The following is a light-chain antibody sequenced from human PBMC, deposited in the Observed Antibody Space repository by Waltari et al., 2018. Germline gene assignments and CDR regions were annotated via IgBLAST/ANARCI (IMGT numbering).Light chain of an antibody. CDR3: QQYNDWPYT. V-gene: IGKV1-33*01. CDR1: QDISNY. J-gene: IGKJ2*01. Sequence: DIQMTQSPSSLSASVGDRVTITCQASQDISNYLNWYQQKPGKAPKLLIYDASNLETGVPSRFSGSGSGTDFTFTISSLQSEDFAVYYCQQYNDWPYTFGQGTKLEI. CDR2: DAS.